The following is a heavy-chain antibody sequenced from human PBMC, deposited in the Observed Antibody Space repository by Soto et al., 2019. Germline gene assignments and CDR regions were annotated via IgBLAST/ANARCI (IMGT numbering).Heavy chain of an antibody. CDR3: AGSITMIVVAPGY. CDR1: GYSISSGYY. D-gene: IGHD3-22*01. CDR2: IYHSGST. Sequence: SETLSLTCTVSGYSISSGYYWGWIRQPPGKGLEWIGSIYHSGSTYYNPSLKSRVTISVDTSKNQFSRKLSSVTAADTAVYYCAGSITMIVVAPGYWGQGTLVTVSS. V-gene: IGHV4-38-2*02. J-gene: IGHJ4*02.